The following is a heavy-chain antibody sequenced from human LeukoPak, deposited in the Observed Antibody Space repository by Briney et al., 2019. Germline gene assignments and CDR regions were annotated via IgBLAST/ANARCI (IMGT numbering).Heavy chain of an antibody. J-gene: IGHJ2*01. Sequence: SETLSLTCAIYGGSLTDYYWAWIRHPPGKGLEWIGEINHSGSTNYSPSLKSRVTISLDTSNNQFFLKLNSVTAADTAVYYCAREDWYFDLWGRGTLVTVSS. CDR2: INHSGST. CDR3: AREDWYFDL. V-gene: IGHV4-34*01. CDR1: GGSLTDYY.